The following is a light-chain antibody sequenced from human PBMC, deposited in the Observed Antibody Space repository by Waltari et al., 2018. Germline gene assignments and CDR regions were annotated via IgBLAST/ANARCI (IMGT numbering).Light chain of an antibody. J-gene: IGLJ3*02. CDR2: EDN. Sequence: SALTQPASVSGSPGQSITISCTGSTSDIATYKLVSWYQQHPDKAPKLIIFEDNKRPSGVSHRFSGSKSGNTASLTVSGLQTEDEADYYCCSYTGSDIWVFGGGTKVTVL. V-gene: IGLV2-23*01. CDR1: TSDIATYKL. CDR3: CSYTGSDIWV.